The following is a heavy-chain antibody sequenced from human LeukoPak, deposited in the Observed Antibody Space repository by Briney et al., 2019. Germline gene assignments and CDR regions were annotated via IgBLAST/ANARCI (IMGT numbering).Heavy chain of an antibody. CDR2: ISGSGGST. V-gene: IGHV3-23*01. CDR3: AKGYGQRGIFDY. J-gene: IGHJ4*02. Sequence: GGSLRLSYAASGFTFSSYAMSWVRQAPGKGLEWVSAISGSGGSTYYADSVKGRFTISRDNSKNTLYLQMNSLRAEDTAVYYCAKGYGQRGIFDYWGQGTLVTVSS. CDR1: GFTFSSYA. D-gene: IGHD3-16*01.